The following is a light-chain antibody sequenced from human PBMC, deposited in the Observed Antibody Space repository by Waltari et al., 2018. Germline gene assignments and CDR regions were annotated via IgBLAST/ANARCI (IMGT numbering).Light chain of an antibody. Sequence: QSALTQPASVSGSPGQSITISCAGTSSDVGSYNLVSWYQHHPGKAPKLIIYEGIKRPSGVSNRFSGSKSVNTASLTISGLQAEDEADYYCSSYAGSSNWVFGGGTKVTVL. J-gene: IGLJ3*02. CDR3: SSYAGSSNWV. CDR2: EGI. V-gene: IGLV2-23*01. CDR1: SSDVGSYNL.